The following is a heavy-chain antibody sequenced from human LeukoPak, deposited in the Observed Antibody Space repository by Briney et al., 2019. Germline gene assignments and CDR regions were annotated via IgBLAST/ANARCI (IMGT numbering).Heavy chain of an antibody. CDR2: ISTYNGNT. V-gene: IGHV1-18*01. J-gene: IGHJ3*02. CDR1: GYTFASSG. Sequence: ASVKVSCKASGYTFASSGLNWLRQAPGQGLEWMGWISTYNGNTNYAQKLQGRVTMTTDTSTSTAYMELRNLRSDDTAVYYCARLGSTFDIWGQGTMVTVSS. CDR3: ARLGSTFDI. D-gene: IGHD2-2*01.